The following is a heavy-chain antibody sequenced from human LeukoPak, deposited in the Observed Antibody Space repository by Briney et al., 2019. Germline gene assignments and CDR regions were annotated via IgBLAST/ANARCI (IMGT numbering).Heavy chain of an antibody. CDR1: GFTFSTYA. D-gene: IGHD5-18*01. V-gene: IGHV3-23*01. CDR2: FSGGGGST. CDR3: AKDLGMQVWFPL. Sequence: GGSLRLSCAASGFTFSTYAMSWVRQAPGKGLEWASSFSGGGGSTYYADSVKGRFTISRDNSKNTLYLQMNSLRAEDTAVYYCAKDLGMQVWFPLWGQGTLVTVSS. J-gene: IGHJ4*02.